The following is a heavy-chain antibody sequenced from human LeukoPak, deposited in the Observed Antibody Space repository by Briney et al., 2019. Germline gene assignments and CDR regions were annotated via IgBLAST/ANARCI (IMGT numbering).Heavy chain of an antibody. CDR2: IRYDGSNK. CDR1: GFTFSSYG. D-gene: IGHD2-2*01. CDR3: AKDADCSSTSCYYYYYYYMDV. J-gene: IGHJ6*03. V-gene: IGHV3-30*02. Sequence: PGGSLRLSCAASGFTFSSYGMHWVRQAPGKGLEWVAFIRYDGSNKYYADSVKGRFTISRDNSKNTLYLQMNSLRAEDTAVYYRAKDADCSSTSCYYYYYYYMDVWGKGTTVTVSS.